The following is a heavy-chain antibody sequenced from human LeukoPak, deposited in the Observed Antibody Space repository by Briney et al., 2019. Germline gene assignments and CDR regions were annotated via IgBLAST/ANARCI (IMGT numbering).Heavy chain of an antibody. D-gene: IGHD2-15*01. J-gene: IGHJ4*02. Sequence: PSETLSLTCTVSGGSISSGGYYWSWIRQHPGKGLEWIGYIYYSGSTYYNPSLKSRVTISVDTSKNQFSLKLSSVTAADTAVYYCAAVDPSFSEVVVKHDGNFDYWGQGTLVTVSS. CDR2: IYYSGST. CDR1: GGSISSGGYY. CDR3: AAVDPSFSEVVVKHDGNFDY. V-gene: IGHV4-31*03.